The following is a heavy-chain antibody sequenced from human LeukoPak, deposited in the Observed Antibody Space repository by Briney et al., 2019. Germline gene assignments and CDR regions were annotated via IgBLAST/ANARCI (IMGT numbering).Heavy chain of an antibody. CDR3: AKDGAWLRFDD. CDR2: IRYDGSNK. D-gene: IGHD5-12*01. J-gene: IGHJ4*02. V-gene: IGHV3-30*02. Sequence: GGSLRLSCAASGFTFSSYGMHWVRHAPGEGLEWVAFIRYDGSNKYYADSVKGRFSISRDDSKNTFYLQMINLRAEDTAVYYCAKDGAWLRFDDWGQGILVTVSS. CDR1: GFTFSSYG.